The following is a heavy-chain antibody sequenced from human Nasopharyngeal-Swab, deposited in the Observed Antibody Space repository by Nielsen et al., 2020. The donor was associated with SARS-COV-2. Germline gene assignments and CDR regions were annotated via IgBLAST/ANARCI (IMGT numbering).Heavy chain of an antibody. CDR2: IWYDGSNK. J-gene: IGHJ4*02. D-gene: IGHD4-17*01. V-gene: IGHV3-33*01. Sequence: GGSLRLSCAASGFTFSSYGMHWVRQAPGKGLEWVAVIWYDGSNKYYADSVKGRFTISRDNSKNTLYLQMNSLRAEDTAVYYCARERDYGGYAVFDYWGQGTLVTVSS. CDR1: GFTFSSYG. CDR3: ARERDYGGYAVFDY.